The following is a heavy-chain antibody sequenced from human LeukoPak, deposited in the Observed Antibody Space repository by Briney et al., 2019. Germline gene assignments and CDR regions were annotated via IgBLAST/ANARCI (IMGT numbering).Heavy chain of an antibody. J-gene: IGHJ4*02. CDR3: ARMNRGNYFDY. D-gene: IGHD7-27*01. CDR2: IDWDDDT. V-gene: IGHV2-70*11. Sequence: SGPTLVNPTQTLTLNCTFSGFSLNANGMCVSWIRQPPGKALEWLARIDWDDDTYYSTSLNTRLTISKDTSKNQVVLTMTNMDPADTATYYCARMNRGNYFDYWGQGTLVTVSS. CDR1: GFSLNANGMC.